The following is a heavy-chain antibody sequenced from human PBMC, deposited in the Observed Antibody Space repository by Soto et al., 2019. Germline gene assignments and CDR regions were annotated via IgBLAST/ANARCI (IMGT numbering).Heavy chain of an antibody. D-gene: IGHD2-2*01. V-gene: IGHV3-30*18. Sequence: PGGSLRLSCAASGFTFSSYGMHWVRQAPGKGLEWVAVISYDGSNKYYADSVKGRFTISRDNSKNTLYLQMNSLRAEDTAVYYCAKEMYSGYCSSTSCYPPTLGYYYYGMDVWGQGTTVTVSS. CDR2: ISYDGSNK. J-gene: IGHJ6*02. CDR1: GFTFSSYG. CDR3: AKEMYSGYCSSTSCYPPTLGYYYYGMDV.